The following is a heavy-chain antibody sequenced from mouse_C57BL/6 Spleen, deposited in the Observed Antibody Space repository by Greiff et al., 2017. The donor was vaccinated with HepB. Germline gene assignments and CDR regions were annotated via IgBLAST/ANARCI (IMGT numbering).Heavy chain of an antibody. CDR2: IYPGSGST. D-gene: IGHD1-1*01. J-gene: IGHJ3*01. Sequence: VQLQQPGAELVKPGASVKMSCKASGYTFTSYWITWVKQRPGQGLEWIGDIYPGSGSTNYNEKFKSKATLTVDTSSSTAYMQLSSLTSEDSAVYYCARGDYGSSLFADWGQGTLVTVSA. CDR1: GYTFTSYW. CDR3: ARGDYGSSLFAD. V-gene: IGHV1-55*01.